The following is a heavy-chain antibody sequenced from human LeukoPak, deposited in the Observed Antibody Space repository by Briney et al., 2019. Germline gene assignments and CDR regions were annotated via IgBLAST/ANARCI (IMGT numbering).Heavy chain of an antibody. CDR2: INHSGST. D-gene: IGHD6-13*01. CDR1: GGSFSGYY. V-gene: IGHV4-34*01. CDR3: ARDNKGIAASVAFDI. J-gene: IGHJ3*02. Sequence: PSETLSLTCAVYGGSFSGYYWSWIRQPPGKGLEWIGEINHSGSTNYNPSLKSRVTMSLDTSKNQFSLQLNSVTPEDTAVYYCARDNKGIAASVAFDIWGQGTMVTVSP.